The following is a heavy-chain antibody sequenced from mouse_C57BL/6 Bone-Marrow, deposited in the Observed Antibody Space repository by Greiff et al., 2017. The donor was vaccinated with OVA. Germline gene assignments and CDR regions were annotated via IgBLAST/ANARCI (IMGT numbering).Heavy chain of an antibody. CDR1: GYAFSSSW. V-gene: IGHV1-82*01. D-gene: IGHD1-1*01. Sequence: QVQLQQSGPELVKPGASVKISCKASGYAFSSSWMNWVKQRPGKGLEWIGRIYPGSGNTKYNEKFKGKATLTVDTSSSTAYMQLSSLTSEDSAVYFCARSRGYYYGSSPWFAYWGQGTLVTVSA. CDR3: ARSRGYYYGSSPWFAY. CDR2: IYPGSGNT. J-gene: IGHJ3*01.